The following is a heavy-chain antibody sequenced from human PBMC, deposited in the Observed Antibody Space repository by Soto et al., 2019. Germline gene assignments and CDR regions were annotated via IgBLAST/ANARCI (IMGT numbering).Heavy chain of an antibody. J-gene: IGHJ4*02. D-gene: IGHD2-2*01. CDR1: GFTFSNYA. Sequence: EVQVLDSGGGLVQPGGSLRLSCAASGFTFSNYAMSWVRQAPGKGLEWVSTISDSGGSTYYADSVKGRFTISRDNSKNTLYLQMNSLRAEDTAVYYCAKRSNTPAAMTSPFDYWGQVTLVTVSS. CDR2: ISDSGGST. V-gene: IGHV3-23*01. CDR3: AKRSNTPAAMTSPFDY.